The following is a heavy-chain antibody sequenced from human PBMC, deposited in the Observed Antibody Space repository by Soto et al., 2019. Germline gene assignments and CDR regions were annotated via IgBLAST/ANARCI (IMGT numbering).Heavy chain of an antibody. Sequence: GGSLRLSCAASGFTSSNYVITWVRQAPGKGLEWVSSIRGSGDITSNADSVKGRFTVSRDNSKNTRYLQMNSLRADDTALYYCARSLPAAGIDYWGQGTPVTVSS. D-gene: IGHD6-13*01. CDR3: ARSLPAAGIDY. CDR1: GFTSSNYV. V-gene: IGHV3-23*01. CDR2: IRGSGDIT. J-gene: IGHJ4*02.